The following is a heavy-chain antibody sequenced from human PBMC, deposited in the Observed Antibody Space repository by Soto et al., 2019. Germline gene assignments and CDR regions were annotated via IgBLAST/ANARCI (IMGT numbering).Heavy chain of an antibody. CDR1: GFTFSSYD. D-gene: IGHD3-22*01. CDR2: IGTAGDP. CDR3: ARVTMIVVVIYYYYYGMDV. Sequence: PGGSLRLSCAASGFTFSSYDMHWVRQATGKGLEWVSAIGTAGDPYYPGSVKGRFTISRENAKNSLYLQMNSLRAGDTAVYYCARVTMIVVVIYYYYYGMDVWGQGTTVTVS. V-gene: IGHV3-13*05. J-gene: IGHJ6*02.